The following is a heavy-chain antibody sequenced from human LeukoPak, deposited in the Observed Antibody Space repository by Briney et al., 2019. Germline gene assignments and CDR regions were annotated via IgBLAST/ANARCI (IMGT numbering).Heavy chain of an antibody. CDR3: AKGHGDASGYYYFDS. V-gene: IGHV3-23*01. CDR2: IRGNADTT. CDR1: GFTFSSYE. J-gene: IGHJ4*02. D-gene: IGHD3-22*01. Sequence: GGSLRLSCAASGFTFSSYEMNWVRQAPGKGLEWVSAIRGNADTTYYADSVKGRFSIFRDNNKNMLYLQMNSLRVEDTAVYYCAKGHGDASGYYYFDSWGQGTLVTVSS.